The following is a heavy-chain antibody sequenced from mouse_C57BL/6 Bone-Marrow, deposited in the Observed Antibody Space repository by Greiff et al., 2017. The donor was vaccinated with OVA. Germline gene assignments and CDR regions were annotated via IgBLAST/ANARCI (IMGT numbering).Heavy chain of an antibody. J-gene: IGHJ3*01. V-gene: IGHV7-3*01. CDR2: IRNKANGYTT. CDR1: GFTFTDYY. Sequence: EVHLVESGGGLVQPGGSLSLSCAASGFTFTDYYMSWVRQPPGKALEWLGFIRNKANGYTTEYSASVKGRFTISRANSQSILYLQMNALRAEDSATYYCARWGTTVVAPFAYWGQGTLVTVSA. CDR3: ARWGTTVVAPFAY. D-gene: IGHD1-1*01.